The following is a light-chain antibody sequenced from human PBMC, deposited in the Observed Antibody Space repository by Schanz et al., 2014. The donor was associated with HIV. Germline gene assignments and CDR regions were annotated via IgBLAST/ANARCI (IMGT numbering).Light chain of an antibody. CDR1: QNIRGW. V-gene: IGKV1-5*03. J-gene: IGKJ2*01. Sequence: DIQMTQSPSTLSASVGDRVTITCRASQNIRGWVAWYQQKAGRAPKLLIYKASTLETGVPSRFSGSGFGTDFTLTINGLQPDDFATYYCQQLNSFPYTFGQGTMLEI. CDR2: KAS. CDR3: QQLNSFPYT.